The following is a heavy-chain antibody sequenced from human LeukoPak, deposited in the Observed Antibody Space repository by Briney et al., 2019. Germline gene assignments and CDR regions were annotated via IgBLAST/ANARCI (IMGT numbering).Heavy chain of an antibody. Sequence: GGSLRLSCAASGFTFNSFGMHWVRQAPGKGLEWVAVISYDGSNKYYADSVKGRFTISRDSSKNTLYLQMNSLRAEDTAVYYCAKDRSGSYFDYWGQGTLVTVSS. V-gene: IGHV3-30*18. J-gene: IGHJ4*02. CDR3: AKDRSGSYFDY. D-gene: IGHD1-26*01. CDR1: GFTFNSFG. CDR2: ISYDGSNK.